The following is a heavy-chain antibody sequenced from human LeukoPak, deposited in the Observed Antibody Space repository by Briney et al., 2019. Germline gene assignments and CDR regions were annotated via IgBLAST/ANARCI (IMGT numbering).Heavy chain of an antibody. Sequence: GRSLRLSCAAAAFTFGSYSMNWVRQAPGKGLEWVSSISSSSSYIYYADSVKGRFTISRDNAKNSLYLQMNSLRAEDTAVYYCARDPNPDYDSSGYYPLWGQGTLVTVSS. V-gene: IGHV3-21*01. D-gene: IGHD3-22*01. CDR1: AFTFGSYS. CDR2: ISSSSSYI. CDR3: ARDPNPDYDSSGYYPL. J-gene: IGHJ4*02.